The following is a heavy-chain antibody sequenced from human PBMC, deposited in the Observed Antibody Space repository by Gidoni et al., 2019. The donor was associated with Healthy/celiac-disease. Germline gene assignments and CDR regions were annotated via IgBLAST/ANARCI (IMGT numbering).Heavy chain of an antibody. CDR2: INPNSGGT. Sequence: QVQLVQSGAEVKKPGASVKVSCKASGYTFTGYYMHWVRQAPGQGLEWMGWINPNSGGTNYAQKLQGRVTMTRDTSISTAYMELSRLRSDDTAVYYCARTYYYDSSPLDYWGQGTLVTVSS. V-gene: IGHV1-2*02. CDR1: GYTFTGYY. J-gene: IGHJ4*02. D-gene: IGHD3-22*01. CDR3: ARTYYYDSSPLDY.